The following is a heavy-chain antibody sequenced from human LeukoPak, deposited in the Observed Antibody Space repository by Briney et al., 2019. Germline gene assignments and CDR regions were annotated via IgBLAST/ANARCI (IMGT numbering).Heavy chain of an antibody. CDR2: VNWNSGSI. V-gene: IGHV3-9*01. J-gene: IGHJ4*02. CDR1: GFTFDDYA. CDR3: AKGGIAVAGQRVYYFDY. Sequence: GGSLRLSCTASGFTFDDYAMHRVRQAPGKGLEWVSGVNWNSGSIAYADYVKGRFTLSRDNTKHSLYLQMNSLRAEDTALYYCAKGGIAVAGQRVYYFDYWGQGTLVTVSS. D-gene: IGHD6-19*01.